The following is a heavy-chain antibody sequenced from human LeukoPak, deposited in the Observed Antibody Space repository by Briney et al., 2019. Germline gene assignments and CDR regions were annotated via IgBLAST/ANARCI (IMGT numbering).Heavy chain of an antibody. V-gene: IGHV4-59*06. CDR1: GGSISSYY. CDR3: ARDRVWYSSGWYRGLDY. CDR2: IYYSGST. J-gene: IGHJ4*02. D-gene: IGHD6-19*01. Sequence: PSETLSLTCTVSGGSISSYYWSWIRQHPGKGLEWIGYIYYSGSTYYNPSLKSRVTISVDTSKNQFSLKLSSVTAADTAVYYCARDRVWYSSGWYRGLDYWGQGTLVTVSS.